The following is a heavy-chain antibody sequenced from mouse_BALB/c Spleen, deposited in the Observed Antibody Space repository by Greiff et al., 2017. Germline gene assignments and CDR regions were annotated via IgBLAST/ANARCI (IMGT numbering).Heavy chain of an antibody. CDR3: ASYYGWFAY. J-gene: IGHJ3*01. CDR2: ISNLAYSI. V-gene: IGHV5-15*02. D-gene: IGHD1-1*01. Sequence: EVKLVESGGGLVQPGGSRKLSCAASGFTFSDYGMAWVRQAPGKGPEWVAFISNLAYSIYYADTVTGRFPISRENAKNTLYLEMSSLRSEDTAMYYCASYYGWFAYWGQGTLVTVSA. CDR1: GFTFSDYG.